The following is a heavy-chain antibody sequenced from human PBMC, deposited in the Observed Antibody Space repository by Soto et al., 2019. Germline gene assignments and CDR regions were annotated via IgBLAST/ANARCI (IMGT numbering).Heavy chain of an antibody. J-gene: IGHJ6*02. CDR1: GGTFSSYA. CDR2: IIPIFGTA. V-gene: IGHV1-69*01. D-gene: IGHD2-2*01. CDR3: ARDQGPAATTGDRYYGMDV. Sequence: VQLVQSGAEVKKPGSSVKVSCKASGGTFSSYAISWVRQAPGQGLEWMGGIIPIFGTANYAQKFQGRVTITADESTSTAYMELSSLRSEDTAVYYCARDQGPAATTGDRYYGMDVWGQGTTVTVSS.